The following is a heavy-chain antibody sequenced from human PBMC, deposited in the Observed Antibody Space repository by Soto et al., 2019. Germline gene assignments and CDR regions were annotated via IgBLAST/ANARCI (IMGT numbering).Heavy chain of an antibody. CDR2: ISSSSSYT. J-gene: IGHJ4*02. D-gene: IGHD6-6*01. V-gene: IGHV3-11*06. CDR3: ARDGGLAVLPS. CDR1: GFTFSDYY. Sequence: QVQLVESGGGLVKPGRSLRLSCGASGFTFSDYYMSWIRQAPGKGLEWVSYISSSSSYTNYADSVKGRFTISRDNAKNSLYLQMNSLRAEDTAVYYCARDGGLAVLPSWGQGTLVTVSS.